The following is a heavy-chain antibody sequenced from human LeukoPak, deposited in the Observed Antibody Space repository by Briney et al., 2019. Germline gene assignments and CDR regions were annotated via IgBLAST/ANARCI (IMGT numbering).Heavy chain of an antibody. J-gene: IGHJ4*02. V-gene: IGHV4-34*01. CDR3: ARPVPGSYYRGPYFDY. Sequence: KTSETLSLTCAVYGGSFSGYYWSWIRQPPGKGLEWIGEINHSGSTNYNPSLKSRVTISVDTSKNQFSLKLSSVTAADTAVYYCARPVPGSYYRGPYFDYWGQGTLVTVSS. CDR1: GGSFSGYY. CDR2: INHSGST. D-gene: IGHD1-26*01.